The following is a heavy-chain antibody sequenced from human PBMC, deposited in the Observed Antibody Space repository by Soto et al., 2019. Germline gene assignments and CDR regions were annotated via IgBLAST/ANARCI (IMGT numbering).Heavy chain of an antibody. Sequence: EVQLVESGGGLVQPGGSLRLSCAASGFTFSSYSMNWVRQAPGKGLEWVSYISSSSSTIYYADSVKGRFTISRDNAKNSLYLQMNSLRDEDTAVYYCARVGADLEWLLNFDYWGQGTLVTVSS. CDR1: GFTFSSYS. J-gene: IGHJ4*02. V-gene: IGHV3-48*02. CDR3: ARVGADLEWLLNFDY. D-gene: IGHD3-3*01. CDR2: ISSSSSTI.